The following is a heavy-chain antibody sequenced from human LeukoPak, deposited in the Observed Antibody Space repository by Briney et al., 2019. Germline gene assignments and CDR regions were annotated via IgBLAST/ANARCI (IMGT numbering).Heavy chain of an antibody. J-gene: IGHJ4*02. Sequence: GGSLRLSCAASGFTFSSYGMHWVRQAPGKGLEWVAVISYDGSNKYYADSVKGRFTISRDNSKNTLYLQMNSLRAEDTAVYYCAKIAPFTLLAAAGNADYWGQGTLVTVSS. CDR3: AKIAPFTLLAAAGNADY. D-gene: IGHD6-13*01. V-gene: IGHV3-30*18. CDR2: ISYDGSNK. CDR1: GFTFSSYG.